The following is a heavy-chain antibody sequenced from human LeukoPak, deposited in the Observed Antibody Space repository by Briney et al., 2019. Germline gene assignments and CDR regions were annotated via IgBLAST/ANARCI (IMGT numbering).Heavy chain of an antibody. V-gene: IGHV3-30-3*01. Sequence: GGSLRLSCAASGLTFSSYAMLWVRQAPGKGLEWVAVISYVGSNKYYADSVKGRFTISRDNSKNTLYLQMNSLRAEDTAVYYCARSGCGDSSGYYYGGDYRGQRTLVTVSS. J-gene: IGHJ4*02. CDR3: ARSGCGDSSGYYYGGDY. CDR1: GLTFSSYA. CDR2: ISYVGSNK. D-gene: IGHD3-22*01.